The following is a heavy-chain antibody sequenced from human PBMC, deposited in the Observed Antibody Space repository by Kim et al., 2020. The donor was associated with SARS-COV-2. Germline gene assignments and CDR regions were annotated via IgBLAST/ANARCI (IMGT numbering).Heavy chain of an antibody. CDR2: IYPNDGGT. Sequence: ASVKVSCKASGYSFISYNIQWVRQAPGQGLEWMGKIYPNDGGTRYAQKFQGRVTVTRDTSTSTVYMELKNLTSEDTAVYYCAREVNSCDYWGQGTLVTVSS. V-gene: IGHV1-46*01. J-gene: IGHJ4*02. D-gene: IGHD3-22*01. CDR3: AREVNSCDY. CDR1: GYSFISYN.